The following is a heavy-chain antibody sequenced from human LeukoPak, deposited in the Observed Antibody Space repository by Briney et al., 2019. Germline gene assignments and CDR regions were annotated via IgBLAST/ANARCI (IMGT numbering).Heavy chain of an antibody. J-gene: IGHJ5*02. Sequence: ASVKVSCKASGYTFTSYGISWVRQAPGQGLEWMGWISAYNGNTNYAQKLQGRVTMTTDTSTSTAYMELRSLRSDDTAVYYCARVASSSWYGNWFDPWGQGTLVTVSS. D-gene: IGHD6-13*01. CDR2: ISAYNGNT. CDR3: ARVASSSWYGNWFDP. CDR1: GYTFTSYG. V-gene: IGHV1-18*01.